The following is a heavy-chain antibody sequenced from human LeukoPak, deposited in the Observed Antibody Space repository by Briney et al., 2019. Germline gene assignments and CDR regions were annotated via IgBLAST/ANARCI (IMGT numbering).Heavy chain of an antibody. J-gene: IGHJ6*04. CDR2: INPSGGST. CDR1: GYTFTSDY. Sequence: VASVKVSCKASGYTFTSDYMHWVRQAPGQGLEWMGIINPSGGSTSYAQKFQGRVTMTRDTSTSTVYMELSSLRSEDTAVYYCARDERDTMVRGVAAPYYYGMDVWGKGTTVTVSS. V-gene: IGHV1-46*01. CDR3: ARDERDTMVRGVAAPYYYGMDV. D-gene: IGHD3-10*01.